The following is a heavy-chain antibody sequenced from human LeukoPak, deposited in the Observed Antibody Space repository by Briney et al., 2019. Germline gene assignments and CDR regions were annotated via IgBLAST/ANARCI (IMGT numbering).Heavy chain of an antibody. CDR2: MNPNSGNT. CDR1: GYTFTSYD. CDR3: ARGGSSTRTGGYYFDY. J-gene: IGHJ4*02. D-gene: IGHD2-2*01. Sequence: ASVKVPCXASGYTFTSYDINWVRQATGQGLGWMGWMNPNSGNTGYAQKFQGRVTITRNTSISTAYMELSSLRSEDTAVYYCARGGSSTRTGGYYFDYWGQGTLVTVSS. V-gene: IGHV1-8*03.